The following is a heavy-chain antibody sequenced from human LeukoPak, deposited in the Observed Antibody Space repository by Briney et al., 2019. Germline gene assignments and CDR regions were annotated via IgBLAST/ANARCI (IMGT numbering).Heavy chain of an antibody. D-gene: IGHD4-17*01. Sequence: SETLSLACTVSGGSISHYYWSWIRQSPGKGLEWIGYIYYSGTTNYNPSLKSRVTISVDTSRNQFSLQLRSVTAADTAVYYCAREDPQTTVPEGMDVWGQGTTVIVAS. CDR1: GGSISHYY. CDR2: IYYSGTT. V-gene: IGHV4-59*01. CDR3: AREDPQTTVPEGMDV. J-gene: IGHJ6*02.